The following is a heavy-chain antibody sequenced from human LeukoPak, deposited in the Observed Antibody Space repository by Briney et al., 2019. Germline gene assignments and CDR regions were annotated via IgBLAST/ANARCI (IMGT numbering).Heavy chain of an antibody. CDR1: GFTFDNYA. J-gene: IGHJ4*02. D-gene: IGHD2/OR15-2a*01. CDR3: ARDALSRDSYYFDY. V-gene: IGHV3-30*19. CDR2: ISYDGSNK. Sequence: GGSLRLSCAASGFTFDNYAMHWVRLAPGKGLEWVAVISYDGSNKYYADSVKGRFTISRDNSKNTLYLQMNSLRAEDTAVYYCARDALSRDSYYFDYWGQGTLVTVSS.